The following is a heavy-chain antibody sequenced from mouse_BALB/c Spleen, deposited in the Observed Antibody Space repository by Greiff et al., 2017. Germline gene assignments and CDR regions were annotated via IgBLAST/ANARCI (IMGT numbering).Heavy chain of an antibody. CDR2: IDPANGNT. V-gene: IGHV14-3*02. CDR3: ASDTMITTNYFDY. CDR1: GFNITDTY. Sequence: EVQLQQSGAELVKPGASVKLSCTASGFNITDTYMHWVKQRPEQGLEWIGRIDPANGNTKYDPKFQGKSTITADTSSNTAYLQLSSLSSEDTAVYYCASDTMITTNYFDYWGQGTTLTVSS. D-gene: IGHD2-4*01. J-gene: IGHJ2*01.